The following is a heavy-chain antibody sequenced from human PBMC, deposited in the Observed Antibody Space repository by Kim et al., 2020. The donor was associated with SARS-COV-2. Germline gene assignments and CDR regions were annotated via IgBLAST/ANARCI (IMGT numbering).Heavy chain of an antibody. CDR3: AHSVQKGSWFDP. CDR2: IYLVDDK. D-gene: IGHD3-10*01. CDR1: GFSLSTSGVG. J-gene: IGHJ5*02. Sequence: SGPTLVKPTQTLTLTCTFSGFSLSTSGVGVGWIRQPPGKALGWLALIYLVDDKRYSPSLKSRLTITKDTSKNQVVLTITNMDPVDTATYYCAHSVQKGSWFDPWGQGTLVSVSS. V-gene: IGHV2-5*02.